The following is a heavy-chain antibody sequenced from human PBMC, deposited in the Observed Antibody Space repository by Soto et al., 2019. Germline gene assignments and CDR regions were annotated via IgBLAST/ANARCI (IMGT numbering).Heavy chain of an antibody. D-gene: IGHD2-21*02. Sequence: EVQLVESGGGLVQPGRSLRISCAASGFTFDDYAMHWVRQAPGKGLEWVSGISWSGSSVGYGDSVKGRFTVSRDNAKNYLYLQMNSLRAEDTALYYCAKASLTAGGLYYGLDVWGHGTTVTVSS. J-gene: IGHJ6*02. CDR3: AKASLTAGGLYYGLDV. CDR2: ISWSGSSV. V-gene: IGHV3-9*01. CDR1: GFTFDDYA.